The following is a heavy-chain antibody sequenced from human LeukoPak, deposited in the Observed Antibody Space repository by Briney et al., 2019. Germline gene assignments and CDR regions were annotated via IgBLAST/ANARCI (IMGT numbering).Heavy chain of an antibody. Sequence: TGGSLRLSCAASGFTFGSYSMTWVRQAPGKGLEWVSSMSSGGTYIYYADSVRGRFTISRGNAKNSLYLLMNSLRVDDTAVYYCARGRPTGPSRLFVVQWGQGTLVTVSS. CDR3: ARGRPTGPSRLFVVQ. D-gene: IGHD2-15*01. J-gene: IGHJ4*02. CDR1: GFTFGSYS. CDR2: MSSGGTYI. V-gene: IGHV3-21*06.